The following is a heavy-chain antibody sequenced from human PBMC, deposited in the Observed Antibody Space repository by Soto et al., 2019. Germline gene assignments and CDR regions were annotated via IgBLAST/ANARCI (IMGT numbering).Heavy chain of an antibody. CDR2: IYYSGST. CDR1: GGSISSSSYY. J-gene: IGHJ6*03. Sequence: SETLSLTCTVSGGSISSSSYYSGWIRQPPGKGLEWIGSIYYSGSTYYNPSLKSRVTISVDTSKNQFSLKLSSVTAADTAVYYCARHAVVRGVRYFDWSLKVSPSYYMDVWGKGTTVTVSS. D-gene: IGHD3-9*01. V-gene: IGHV4-39*01. CDR3: ARHAVVRGVRYFDWSLKVSPSYYMDV.